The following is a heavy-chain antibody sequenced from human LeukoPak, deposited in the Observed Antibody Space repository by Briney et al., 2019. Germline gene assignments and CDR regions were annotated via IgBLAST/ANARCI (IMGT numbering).Heavy chain of an antibody. CDR1: GFTVANYA. D-gene: IGHD6-19*01. Sequence: PGGSLRLSCAASGFTVANYALSWVRQAPGKGLEWVSAISGSGRSTYYADSVKGRFTISRDNPKNTLYLQMNSLRAEDTAVYYCAKRVVAGGYYWFDPWGQGTLVTVSS. V-gene: IGHV3-23*01. J-gene: IGHJ5*02. CDR3: AKRVVAGGYYWFDP. CDR2: ISGSGRST.